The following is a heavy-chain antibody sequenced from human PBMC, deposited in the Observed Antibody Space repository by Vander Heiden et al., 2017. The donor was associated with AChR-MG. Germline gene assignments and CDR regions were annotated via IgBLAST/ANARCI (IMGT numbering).Heavy chain of an antibody. CDR3: ARDREMATIWD. Sequence: QVQLVQSGAEVKKPGASVKVSCKASGYTFTSYYMHWVRQAPGQGLEWMGIINRSGGSTSYAQKFQGRVTMTRDTSTSTVYMELSSLRSEDTAVYYCARDREMATIWDWGQGTLVTVSS. CDR2: INRSGGST. V-gene: IGHV1-46*01. J-gene: IGHJ4*02. CDR1: GYTFTSYY. D-gene: IGHD5-12*01.